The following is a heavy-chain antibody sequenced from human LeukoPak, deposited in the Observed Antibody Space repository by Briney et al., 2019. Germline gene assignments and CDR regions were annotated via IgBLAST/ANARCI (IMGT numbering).Heavy chain of an antibody. V-gene: IGHV3-7*01. D-gene: IGHD2-21*02. CDR3: AREGVTDFDY. CDR1: GFTFSSYW. Sequence: GGSLRLSCAASGFTFSSYWMKWVGQAPGKGLEWVANIKQDGSEKLYVDSVKGRFTISRDNAKNSLYLQMNSLRAEDTAVYYCAREGVTDFDYWGQGTLVTVSS. J-gene: IGHJ4*02. CDR2: IKQDGSEK.